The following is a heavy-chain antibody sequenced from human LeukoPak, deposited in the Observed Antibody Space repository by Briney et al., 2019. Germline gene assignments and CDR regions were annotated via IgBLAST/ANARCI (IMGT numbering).Heavy chain of an antibody. CDR2: ISYDGSNK. CDR3: AREGCSGGNCYIDY. J-gene: IGHJ4*02. CDR1: GFTFSSYG. Sequence: GGSLRLSCAASGFTFSSYGMHWVRQAPGKGLEWVAVISYDGSNKYYADSVKGRFTISRDNAKNSLYLQMNSLRAEDTAIYYCAREGCSGGNCYIDYWGQGTLVTVSS. D-gene: IGHD2-15*01. V-gene: IGHV3-30*03.